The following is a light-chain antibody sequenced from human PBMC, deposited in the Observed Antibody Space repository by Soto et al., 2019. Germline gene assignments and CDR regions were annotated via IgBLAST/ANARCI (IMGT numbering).Light chain of an antibody. CDR1: SSDVGSYNL. Sequence: QSALTQPASVSGSPGQSITNSCTGTSSDVGSYNLVSWYQQHPGKAPKLMIYEGSKRPSGVSNRFSGSKSGNTASLTISGLQAEDEADYYCCSNAGSSLYVFGTGTKLTVL. V-gene: IGLV2-23*01. CDR2: EGS. CDR3: CSNAGSSLYV. J-gene: IGLJ1*01.